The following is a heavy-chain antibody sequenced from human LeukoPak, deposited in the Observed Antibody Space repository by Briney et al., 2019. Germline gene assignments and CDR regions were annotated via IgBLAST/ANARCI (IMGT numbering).Heavy chain of an antibody. Sequence: ETSETLSLTCNVSGYAISSGYYWAWIRQPPGKGLEWIANIYHTGNTHYNPSLKSRVTISVDTSKNHFSLRVNSVTAADTATYYCARRTPGMWFDPWGQGTLVTVSS. D-gene: IGHD3-10*01. J-gene: IGHJ5*02. CDR1: GYAISSGYY. V-gene: IGHV4-38-2*02. CDR3: ARRTPGMWFDP. CDR2: IYHTGNT.